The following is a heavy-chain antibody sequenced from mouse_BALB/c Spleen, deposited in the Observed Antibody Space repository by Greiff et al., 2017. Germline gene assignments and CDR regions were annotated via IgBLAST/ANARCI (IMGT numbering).Heavy chain of an antibody. CDR1: GFTFSSYT. CDR3: TIYYDYAFAY. CDR2: ISSGGSYT. Sequence: EVKLVESGGGLVKPGGSLKLSCAASGFTFSSYTMSWVRQTPEKRLEWVATISSGGSYTYYPDSVKGRFTISRDNAKNTLYLQMSSLKSEDTAMYYCTIYYDYAFAYWGQGTLVTVSA. V-gene: IGHV5-6-4*01. D-gene: IGHD2-4*01. J-gene: IGHJ3*01.